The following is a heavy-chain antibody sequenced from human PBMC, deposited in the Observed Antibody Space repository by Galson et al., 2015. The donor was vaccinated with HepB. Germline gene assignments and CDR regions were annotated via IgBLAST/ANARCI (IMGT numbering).Heavy chain of an antibody. CDR3: ARVGSYSSGWSSYYGMDV. Sequence: SLRLSCAASGFTFSSYSMNWVRQAPGKGLEWVSSISSSSYIYYADSVKGRFTISRDNAKNSLYLQMNSLRAEDTAVYYCARVGSYSSGWSSYYGMDVWGQGTTVTVSS. V-gene: IGHV3-21*01. D-gene: IGHD6-19*01. CDR2: ISSSSYI. J-gene: IGHJ6*02. CDR1: GFTFSSYS.